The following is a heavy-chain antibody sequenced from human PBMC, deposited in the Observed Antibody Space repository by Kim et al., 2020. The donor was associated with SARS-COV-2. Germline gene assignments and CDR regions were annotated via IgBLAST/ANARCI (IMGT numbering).Heavy chain of an antibody. D-gene: IGHD3-10*01. CDR2: TYYRSKWYI. V-gene: IGHV6-1*01. Sequence: SQTLSLTCAISGDSVSSNSAVWNWIRQSPSRGLEWLGRTYYRSKWYIDYAVSVNGRITINPDTSQNQFSLQLNSVTPEDTAVYFCARDAPGSSYFDYWGQGTSVTLPS. J-gene: IGHJ4*02. CDR3: ARDAPGSSYFDY. CDR1: GDSVSSNSAV.